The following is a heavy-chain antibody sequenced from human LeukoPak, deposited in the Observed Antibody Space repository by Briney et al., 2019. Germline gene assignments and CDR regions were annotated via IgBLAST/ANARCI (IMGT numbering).Heavy chain of an antibody. V-gene: IGHV1-2*06. CDR3: ARDRDGSSRKWFDP. J-gene: IGHJ5*02. CDR1: GYTFSGYY. CDR2: INPNSGGT. D-gene: IGHD6-13*01. Sequence: ASVKVSCKASGYTFSGYYINWVRQAPGQGREWMGRINPNSGGTNYAQKFQGRVTMTRDASITTAYMELSSLISDDTAVYYCARDRDGSSRKWFDPWGQGTLVTVSS.